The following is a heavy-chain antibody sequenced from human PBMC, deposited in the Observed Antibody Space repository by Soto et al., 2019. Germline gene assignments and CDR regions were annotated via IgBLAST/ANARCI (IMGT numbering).Heavy chain of an antibody. D-gene: IGHD1-26*01. CDR2: IYPGDSET. Sequence: PVASQTLCCQGSGYSFTSYWIGWVRHMPGKGLEWMGIIYPGDSETKYSPSFQGHIRFSVDKSIDTAYVQWNYLKASDTAMYYCARYSGSYWHYFDYWAQGTLVTVSS. V-gene: IGHV5-51*01. CDR3: ARYSGSYWHYFDY. J-gene: IGHJ4*02. CDR1: GYSFTSYW.